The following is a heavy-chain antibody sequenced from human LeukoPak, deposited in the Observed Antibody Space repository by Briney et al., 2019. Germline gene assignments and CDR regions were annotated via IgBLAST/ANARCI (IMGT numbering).Heavy chain of an antibody. J-gene: IGHJ6*04. CDR3: AKGGSPLDV. D-gene: IGHD1-26*01. CDR2: ISYDGSNK. Sequence: GGSLRLSCAASGFTFSSYSMNRVRQAPGKGLEWVAVISYDGSNKYYADSVKGRFTISRDNSKNTLYLQMNSLRAEDTAVYYCAKGGSPLDVWGKGTTVTVSS. CDR1: GFTFSSYS. V-gene: IGHV3-30*18.